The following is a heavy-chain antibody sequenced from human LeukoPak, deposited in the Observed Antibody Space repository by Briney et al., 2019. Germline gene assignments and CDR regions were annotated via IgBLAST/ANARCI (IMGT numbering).Heavy chain of an antibody. CDR2: INEGSTYT. V-gene: IGHV3-21*01. CDR1: GFSFSSYS. J-gene: IGHJ4*02. D-gene: IGHD6-19*01. CDR3: ARDGPPGIAVAGTFDY. Sequence: PGGSLRLSCAASGFSFSSYSMNWVRQAPGKGLEWVSYINEGSTYTYYAKSVKGRFTISRDNAKNSLYLQMNSLRGEDTAVYYCARDGPPGIAVAGTFDYWGQGTLVTVSS.